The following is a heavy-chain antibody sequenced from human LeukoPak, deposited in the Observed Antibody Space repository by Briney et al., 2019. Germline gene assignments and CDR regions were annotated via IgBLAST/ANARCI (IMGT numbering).Heavy chain of an antibody. CDR1: GFTFSNHW. CDR2: INNDGSST. J-gene: IGHJ4*02. D-gene: IGHD2-15*01. Sequence: GGSLRLSCAASGFTFSNHWMHWVRQTPGKGLVWVSRINNDGSSTTYADSVKGRFTISRDNAKNTLYLQMSSLRAEDTAVYYCARDQVSRDIVVVVAATILDYWGQGTLVTVSS. V-gene: IGHV3-74*03. CDR3: ARDQVSRDIVVVVAATILDY.